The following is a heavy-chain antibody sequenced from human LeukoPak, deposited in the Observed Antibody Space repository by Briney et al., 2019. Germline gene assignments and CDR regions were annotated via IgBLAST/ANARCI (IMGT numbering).Heavy chain of an antibody. Sequence: SETLSLTCTVSGGSISSYYWSWIRQPPGKGLEWIGFIYYSGSTNYNPSLKSRVTISVHTSKNQFSLKLSSVTAADTAVYYCARGLGTVTKRGGRSWFDPWGQGTLVTVSS. CDR1: GGSISSYY. V-gene: IGHV4-59*12. D-gene: IGHD4-17*01. CDR3: ARGLGTVTKRGGRSWFDP. CDR2: IYYSGST. J-gene: IGHJ5*02.